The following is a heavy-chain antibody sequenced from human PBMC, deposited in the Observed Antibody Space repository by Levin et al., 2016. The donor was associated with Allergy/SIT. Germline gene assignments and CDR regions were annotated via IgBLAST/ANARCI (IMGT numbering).Heavy chain of an antibody. D-gene: IGHD2-15*01. J-gene: IGHJ2*01. V-gene: IGHV3-11*06. CDR3: ARVGGSGIGYCSGGSCYGDWYFDL. CDR2: ISSSSSYT. Sequence: GESLKISCAASGFTFSDYYMSWIRQAPGKGLEWVSYISSSSSYTNYADSVKGRFTISRDNAKNSLYLQMNSLRAEDTAVYYCARVGGSGIGYCSGGSCYGDWYFDLWGRGTLVTVSS. CDR1: GFTFSDYY.